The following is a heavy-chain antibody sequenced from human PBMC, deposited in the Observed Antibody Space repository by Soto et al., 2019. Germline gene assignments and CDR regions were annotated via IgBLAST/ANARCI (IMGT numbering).Heavy chain of an antibody. CDR3: ASSLRFGHPLWD. V-gene: IGHV4-39*02. Sequence: QLHLQESGPGMVKPSETLSLTCSVSGDSISSSTYYWVWIRQPPGKGLEWIRSIFHTGSTYYNPSLRGRVTISLDTSMNHFSLNLTSVTAADTGVFFCASSLRFGHPLWDWGQGTLVSVSS. D-gene: IGHD3-3*01. CDR2: IFHTGST. J-gene: IGHJ4*02. CDR1: GDSISSSTYY.